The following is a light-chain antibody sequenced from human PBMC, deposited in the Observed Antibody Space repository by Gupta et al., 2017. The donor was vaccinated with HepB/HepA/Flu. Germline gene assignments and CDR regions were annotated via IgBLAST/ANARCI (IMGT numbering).Light chain of an antibody. V-gene: IGKV3-15*01. Sequence: EIVMTQSPATLSVSPGERATLSCRASQSVSSNLAWYQQKPGQAPRLLIYGASTRATGIPARFSGSASGTEFTLTISILHSEDFAVYYCQQDNNWPMTFGQGTKVEIK. J-gene: IGKJ1*01. CDR2: GAS. CDR3: QQDNNWPMT. CDR1: QSVSSN.